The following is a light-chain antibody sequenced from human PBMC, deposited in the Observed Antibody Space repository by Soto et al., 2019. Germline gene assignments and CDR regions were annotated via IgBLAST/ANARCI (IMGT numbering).Light chain of an antibody. J-gene: IGKJ1*01. CDR2: GAS. CDR3: QQYGSSPRT. Sequence: EIVLTQSPGTLSLSPGERATLSCRASQSVSSNYLAWYQQKPGQALRLLIYGASSRATGIPDRFSGSGSGTDFTLTISRLKPEDFAVYYCQQYGSSPRTFGQGTKVEIK. V-gene: IGKV3-20*01. CDR1: QSVSSNY.